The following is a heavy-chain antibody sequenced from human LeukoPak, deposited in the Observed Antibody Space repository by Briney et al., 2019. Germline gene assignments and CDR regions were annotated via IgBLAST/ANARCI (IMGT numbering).Heavy chain of an antibody. CDR2: IRSKPNNYAT. J-gene: IGHJ4*02. Sequence: GGSLRLSCAASGFSFSGAAMHWVRKASGKGLEWVGRIRSKPNNYATAYGASVKGRFTISRDDSKSTVYLQMNSLKTEDTAVYYCSRLYGDYVVDYWGQGTLVTVSS. CDR3: SRLYGDYVVDY. D-gene: IGHD4-17*01. V-gene: IGHV3-73*01. CDR1: GFSFSGAA.